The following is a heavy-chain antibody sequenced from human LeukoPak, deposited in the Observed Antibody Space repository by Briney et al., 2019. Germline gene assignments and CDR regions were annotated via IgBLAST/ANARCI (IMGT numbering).Heavy chain of an antibody. CDR2: IYPGDSDT. Sequence: GESLKISCKGSGYSFTTYWIGWVRQMPGKGLERMGIIYPGDSDTRNSPSFQGQVTISADKSISTAYLQWSSLKASDTAIYYCARQRDSGYYSSVDYWGQGTLVTVSS. D-gene: IGHD5-12*01. J-gene: IGHJ4*02. V-gene: IGHV5-51*01. CDR3: ARQRDSGYYSSVDY. CDR1: GYSFTTYW.